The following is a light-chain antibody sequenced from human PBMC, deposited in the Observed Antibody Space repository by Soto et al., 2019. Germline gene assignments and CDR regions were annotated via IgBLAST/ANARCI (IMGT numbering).Light chain of an antibody. V-gene: IGKV3-20*01. Sequence: EIVLTQSPGTLSLSPGERATLSCRASQSVSSSYLAWYQQKPGQAPRLLIYGASSRATGIPDRFSGSGAGTDFTLTISRLEPEDFAVDYCHQYGSAPPTFGQGTKVDIK. CDR3: HQYGSAPPT. J-gene: IGKJ1*01. CDR2: GAS. CDR1: QSVSSSY.